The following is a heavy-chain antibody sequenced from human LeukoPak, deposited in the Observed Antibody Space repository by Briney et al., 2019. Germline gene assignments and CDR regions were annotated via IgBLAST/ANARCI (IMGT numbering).Heavy chain of an antibody. Sequence: AGGSLRLSCAASGFTFSSYAMSWVRQAPGKGLEWVSAISGSGGSTYYADSVKGRFTISRDNAKDTLFLQMNSLRAEDTAVYYCAKDPKGTTVTTYWFVYWGRGTLVTVSS. CDR3: AKDPKGTTVTTYWFVY. CDR2: ISGSGGST. D-gene: IGHD4-17*01. J-gene: IGHJ4*02. V-gene: IGHV3-23*01. CDR1: GFTFSSYA.